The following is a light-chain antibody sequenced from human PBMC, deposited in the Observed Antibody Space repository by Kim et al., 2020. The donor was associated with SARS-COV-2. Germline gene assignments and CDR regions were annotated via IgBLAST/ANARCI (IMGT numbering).Light chain of an antibody. Sequence: SYELTQPPSVSVSPGQTANITCSGDKLGNKFACWYQQKPGQAPVLVIYLDIKRPSGIPERFSGSNSGNTATLTISGTQAMDEADYYCQAWDGSTAVFGGGTKVTVL. CDR3: QAWDGSTAV. J-gene: IGLJ2*01. CDR2: LDI. CDR1: KLGNKF. V-gene: IGLV3-1*01.